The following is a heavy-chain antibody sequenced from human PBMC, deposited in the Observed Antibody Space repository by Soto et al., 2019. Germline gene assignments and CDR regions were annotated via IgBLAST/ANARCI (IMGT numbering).Heavy chain of an antibody. Sequence: QVQLVESGGGVVQPGRSLRLSCAASGFTFSSYGMHWVRQAPGKGLEWVAVIWYDGSNKYYADSVKGRFTISRDNSKNTLYLQMNSLRAEDTAVYYCARGAWERGFEVSGYWGQGTLVTVSS. CDR1: GFTFSSYG. V-gene: IGHV3-33*01. CDR2: IWYDGSNK. D-gene: IGHD1-1*01. J-gene: IGHJ4*02. CDR3: ARGAWERGFEVSGY.